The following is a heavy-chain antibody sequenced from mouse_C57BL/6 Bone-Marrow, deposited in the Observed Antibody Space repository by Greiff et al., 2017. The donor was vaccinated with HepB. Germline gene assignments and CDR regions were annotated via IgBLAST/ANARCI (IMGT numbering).Heavy chain of an antibody. CDR2: INPNNGGT. CDR3: ARSRPLYAMDY. Sequence: EVQLQQSGPELVKPGASVKISCKASGYTFTDYYMNWVKQSHGKSLEWIGDINPNNGGTSYNQKFKGKATLTVDKSSSTAYMELRSLTSEDSAVYYWARSRPLYAMDYWGQGTSVTVSS. CDR1: GYTFTDYY. J-gene: IGHJ4*01. V-gene: IGHV1-26*01. D-gene: IGHD3-2*02.